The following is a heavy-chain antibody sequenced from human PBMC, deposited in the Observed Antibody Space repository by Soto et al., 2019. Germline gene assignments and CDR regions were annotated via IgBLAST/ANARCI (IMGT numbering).Heavy chain of an antibody. V-gene: IGHV4-61*01. D-gene: IGHD5-12*01. Sequence: PSETLSLTGTVSGGSVSSGSYYWSWIRQPPGKGLEWIGYIYYSGSTNYNPSLKSRVTISVDTSKNQFSLKLSSVTAADTAVYYCVRVARGLRYFDLWGRGTLVTVSS. CDR3: VRVARGLRYFDL. J-gene: IGHJ2*01. CDR1: GGSVSSGSYY. CDR2: IYYSGST.